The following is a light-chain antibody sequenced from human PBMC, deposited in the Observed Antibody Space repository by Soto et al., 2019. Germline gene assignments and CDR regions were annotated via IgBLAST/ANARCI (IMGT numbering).Light chain of an antibody. Sequence: SYELTQPPSVSVAPGQTARITCGGNNIESKSVHWYQPRPGQAPVLVVHDDSDRPSGIPERISGSNSGNTATLTISRVEAGDEAEYYCQVWDGLSDHVIFGGGTKLTVL. CDR3: QVWDGLSDHVI. J-gene: IGLJ2*01. CDR1: NIESKS. CDR2: DDS. V-gene: IGLV3-21*02.